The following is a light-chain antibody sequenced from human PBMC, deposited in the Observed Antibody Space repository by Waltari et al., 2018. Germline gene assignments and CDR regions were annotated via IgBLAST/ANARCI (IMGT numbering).Light chain of an antibody. CDR1: QSISRF. CDR2: AAS. J-gene: IGKJ1*01. V-gene: IGKV3-20*01. Sequence: EIVLTQSPGTLSLSPGERANLSCRASQSISRFLAWYQHKPGQAPRLLIYAASSRATGIPDRFSGSGSGTDFSLTITRLEPEDFAVYFCQNHERLPAVFGQGTKVEIK. CDR3: QNHERLPAV.